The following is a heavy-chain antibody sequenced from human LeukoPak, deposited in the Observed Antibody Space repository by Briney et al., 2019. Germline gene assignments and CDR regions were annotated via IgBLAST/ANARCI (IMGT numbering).Heavy chain of an antibody. J-gene: IGHJ6*03. Sequence: GASVKVSCKASGGTFSSYAISWVRQAPGQGLEWMGGIILIFGTANYAQKFQGRVTITADESTSTAYMELSSLRSEDTAVYYCARQSSSNPRMDVWGKGTTVTVSS. CDR1: GGTFSSYA. D-gene: IGHD6-6*01. V-gene: IGHV1-69*13. CDR2: IILIFGTA. CDR3: ARQSSSNPRMDV.